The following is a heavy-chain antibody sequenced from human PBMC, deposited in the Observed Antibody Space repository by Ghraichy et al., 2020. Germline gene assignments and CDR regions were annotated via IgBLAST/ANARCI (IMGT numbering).Heavy chain of an antibody. V-gene: IGHV3-30*02. CDR3: AKDLPHGGEYYYDSSGYHYYYYYGMDV. Sequence: GGSLRLSCAASGFTFSSYGMHWVRQAPGKGLEWVAFIRYDGSNKYYADSVKGRFTISRDNSKNTLYLQMNSLRAEDTAVYYCAKDLPHGGEYYYDSSGYHYYYYYGMDVWGQGTTVTVSS. CDR1: GFTFSSYG. J-gene: IGHJ6*02. CDR2: IRYDGSNK. D-gene: IGHD3-22*01.